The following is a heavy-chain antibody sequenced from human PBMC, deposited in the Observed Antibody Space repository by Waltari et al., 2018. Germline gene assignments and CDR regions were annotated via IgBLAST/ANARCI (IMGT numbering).Heavy chain of an antibody. V-gene: IGHV1-3*01. D-gene: IGHD5-18*01. CDR2: IHAGNGNT. J-gene: IGHJ4*02. CDR1: AYTLPNYA. Sequence: QAQLVQSGSAVKEPGASVRVSCKAAAYTLPNYAIHWVRQAPGQRPEWMGWIHAGNGNTKYSQKFQGRVTIIRDTSASTAYMDLHSLRSADTAVYYCARDSSGYNYGYGYWGQGTLVTVSS. CDR3: ARDSSGYNYGYGY.